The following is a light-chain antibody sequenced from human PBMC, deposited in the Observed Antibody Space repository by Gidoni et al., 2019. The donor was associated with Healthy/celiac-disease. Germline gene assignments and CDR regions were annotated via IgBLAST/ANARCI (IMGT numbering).Light chain of an antibody. CDR1: SSDGGGYNY. J-gene: IGLJ3*02. CDR3: CSYAGSWV. V-gene: IGLV2-11*01. CDR2: DVS. Sequence: QSALTQPRSVSGSPGQSVTISCTGTSSDGGGYNYVSWYQQLPGKAPKLMIHDVSKRPSGVPDRCSGSKSGNTAPLTISGLQAEDEADYYCCSYAGSWVFGGGTKLTVL.